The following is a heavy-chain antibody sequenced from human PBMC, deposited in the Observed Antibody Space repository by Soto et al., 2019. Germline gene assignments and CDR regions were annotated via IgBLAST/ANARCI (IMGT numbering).Heavy chain of an antibody. CDR2: INHSGST. V-gene: IGHV4-34*01. CDR1: GGSFSGYY. CDR3: ARRVSSWQRPYFDY. D-gene: IGHD6-13*01. Sequence: SETLSLTCAVYGGSFSGYYWSWIRQPPGKGLEWIGEINHSGSTNYNPSLKSRVTISVDTSKNQFSLKLSSVTAADTAVYYCARRVSSWQRPYFDYWGQGTLVTVSS. J-gene: IGHJ4*02.